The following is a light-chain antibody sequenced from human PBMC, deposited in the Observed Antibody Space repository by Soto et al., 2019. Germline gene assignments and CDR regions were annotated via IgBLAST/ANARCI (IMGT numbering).Light chain of an antibody. CDR3: QHLNTYLIT. Sequence: DIQLTQSPSFLSASVGDRVTLTCRASQGISGFLAWYQQKPGKAPKLLIYSTSTLETGVPSRFSGSASGTEFTFTISSLQPEDFATYYCQHLNTYLITFGQGTRLEIK. CDR2: STS. V-gene: IGKV1-9*01. CDR1: QGISGF. J-gene: IGKJ5*01.